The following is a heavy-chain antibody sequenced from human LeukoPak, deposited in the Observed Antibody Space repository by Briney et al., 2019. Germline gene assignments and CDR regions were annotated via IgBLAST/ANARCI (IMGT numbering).Heavy chain of an antibody. CDR1: GGSFTFTSHA. Sequence: GASVKVSCKASGGSFTFTSHAISWVRQAPGQGLEWMGGIIPIYGSATYAQKFQGRVTITSDESTRTVYMELRSLRSDDTAVYYCAREGGGPLRMDVWAKGPRSPSP. J-gene: IGHJ6*03. CDR2: IIPIYGSA. V-gene: IGHV1-69*13. D-gene: IGHD2-15*01. CDR3: AREGGGPLRMDV.